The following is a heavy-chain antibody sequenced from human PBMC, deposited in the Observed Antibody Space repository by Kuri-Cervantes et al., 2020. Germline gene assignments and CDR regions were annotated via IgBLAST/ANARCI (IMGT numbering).Heavy chain of an antibody. CDR3: ARDANVYYYYGMDV. CDR2: ISSSSSYI. V-gene: IGHV3-21*01. CDR1: GFTFSSYS. Sequence: GGSLRLSCAASGFTFSSYSMNWVRQAPGKGLEWVSSISSSSSYIYYADSVKSRFTISRDNAKNSLYLQMNSLRAEDTAVYYCARDANVYYYYGMDVWGQGTTVTVSS. J-gene: IGHJ6*02.